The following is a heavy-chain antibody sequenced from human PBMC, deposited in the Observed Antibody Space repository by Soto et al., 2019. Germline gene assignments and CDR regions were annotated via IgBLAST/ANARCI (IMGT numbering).Heavy chain of an antibody. V-gene: IGHV3-73*01. D-gene: IGHD3-3*01. CDR3: SRQASDFWSGKPQYYMDV. CDR2: IRSKANNYAT. Sequence: EVQLVESRGGLVQPGGSLKLSCAASGFTFSGSAMHWVRQASGKGLEWVGRIRSKANNYATAYGASVKGRFTIARDDSNNTAYLQMNSLKTEDTAVYYCSRQASDFWSGKPQYYMDVWGKGTTVTVSS. CDR1: GFTFSGSA. J-gene: IGHJ6*03.